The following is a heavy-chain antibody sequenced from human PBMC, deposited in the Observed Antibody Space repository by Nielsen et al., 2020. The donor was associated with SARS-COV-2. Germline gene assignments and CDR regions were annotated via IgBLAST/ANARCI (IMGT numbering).Heavy chain of an antibody. CDR2: ISWDGGST. J-gene: IGHJ5*02. V-gene: IGHV3-43*01. CDR1: GFTFDDYT. D-gene: IGHD6-6*01. Sequence: GGSLRLSCAASGFTFDDYTMHWVRQAPGKGLEWVSLISWDGGSTYYADSVKGRFTISRDNSKNTLYLQMNSLRAEDTAVYYCAKVGYSSSPNWFDPWGQGTLVTVSS. CDR3: AKVGYSSSPNWFDP.